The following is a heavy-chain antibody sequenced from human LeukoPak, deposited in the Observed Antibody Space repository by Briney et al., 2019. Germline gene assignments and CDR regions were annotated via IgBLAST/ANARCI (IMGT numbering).Heavy chain of an antibody. Sequence: SETLSLTCTVSGGSISSSSYYWGWIRQPPGKGLEWIGSSYYSGSTYYNPSLKSRVTISVDTSKNQFSLKLSSVTAADTAVYYCAREGSIAARPQGRFDPWGQGTLVTVSS. CDR3: AREGSIAARPQGRFDP. J-gene: IGHJ5*02. D-gene: IGHD6-6*01. CDR2: SYYSGST. CDR1: GGSISSSSYY. V-gene: IGHV4-39*07.